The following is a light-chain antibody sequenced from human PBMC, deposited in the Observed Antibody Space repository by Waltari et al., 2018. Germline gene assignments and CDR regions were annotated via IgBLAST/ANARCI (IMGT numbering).Light chain of an antibody. CDR3: CSYAGSYTWV. J-gene: IGLJ3*02. Sequence: QSALTQPASVSGSPGQSITISCTGTSSDVGNYNLVSWYQQYPGKAPKVMIYDDYRLPSGVSDRFTGSESGNTASLTISGVQAEDEADYYCCSYAGSYTWVFGGGTKLTVL. V-gene: IGLV2-23*01. CDR1: SSDVGNYNL. CDR2: DDY.